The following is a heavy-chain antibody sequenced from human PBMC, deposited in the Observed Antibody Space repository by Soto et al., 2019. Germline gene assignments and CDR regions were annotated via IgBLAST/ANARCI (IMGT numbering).Heavy chain of an antibody. J-gene: IGHJ3*02. CDR3: ESLNKWNYGVAFDI. D-gene: IGHD1-7*01. CDR2: INAGNGNT. Sequence: EASVKGFCKASGYTFPSYAMHWVRQAPGQRLEWMGWINAGNGNTKYSQKFQGRVTITRDTSASTAYMELSSLRSEDTAVYYCESLNKWNYGVAFDIWGQGTRVT. CDR1: GYTFPSYA. V-gene: IGHV1-3*01.